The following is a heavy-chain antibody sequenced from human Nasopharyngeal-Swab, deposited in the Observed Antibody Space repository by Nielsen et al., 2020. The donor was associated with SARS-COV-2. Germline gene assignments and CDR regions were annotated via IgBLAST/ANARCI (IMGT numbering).Heavy chain of an antibody. CDR3: ASNWNDIRYYYYGMDV. D-gene: IGHD1-1*01. CDR1: GFIFSTYG. J-gene: IGHJ6*02. Sequence: GESLKISCAASGFIFSTYGMHWVRQAPGKGLQWVAVIWSDGSNKYYADSVKGRFTISRDNSKNTLDLQMNSLRAEDTAVYYCASNWNDIRYYYYGMDVWGQGTTVTVSS. V-gene: IGHV3-33*08. CDR2: IWSDGSNK.